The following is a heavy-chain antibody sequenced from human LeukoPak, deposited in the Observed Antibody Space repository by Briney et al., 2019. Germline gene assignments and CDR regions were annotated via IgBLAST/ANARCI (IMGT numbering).Heavy chain of an antibody. Sequence: GGSLRLSCSASGFTFSSYWMNWVRQAPGKGLEWVSYISSSGSTIYYADSVKGRFTISRDNAKNSLYLQMNSLRAEDTAVYYCASQKGRIAVAVDYWGQGTLVTVSS. CDR3: ASQKGRIAVAVDY. V-gene: IGHV3-48*04. J-gene: IGHJ4*02. CDR1: GFTFSSYW. D-gene: IGHD6-19*01. CDR2: ISSSGSTI.